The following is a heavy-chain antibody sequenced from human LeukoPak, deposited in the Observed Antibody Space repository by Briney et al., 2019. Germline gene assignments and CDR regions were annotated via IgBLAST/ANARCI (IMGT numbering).Heavy chain of an antibody. CDR2: INPNSGGT. Sequence: ASVKVSCXASGYTFTDYYMHWVRQAPGQGLEWMGWINPNSGGTNYAQKFQGRVTMTRDTSISTAYMELSRLRSDDTAVYYCARVTIFGVPSWYFDYWGQGTLVTVSS. CDR1: GYTFTDYY. CDR3: ARVTIFGVPSWYFDY. J-gene: IGHJ4*02. V-gene: IGHV1-2*02. D-gene: IGHD3-3*01.